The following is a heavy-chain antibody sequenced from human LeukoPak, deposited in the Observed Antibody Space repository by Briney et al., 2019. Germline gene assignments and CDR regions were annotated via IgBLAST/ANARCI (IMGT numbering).Heavy chain of an antibody. CDR1: GFTFSGYW. CDR2: IKQDGSEK. V-gene: IGHV3-7*01. CDR3: AREPTDSSGYYYPDY. Sequence: GGSLRLSCAASGFTFSGYWMSWVRQAPGKGLEWVANIKQDGSEKYYVDSVKGRFTISRDNAKNSLYLQMNSLRAEDTAVYHCAREPTDSSGYYYPDYWGQGTLVTVSS. J-gene: IGHJ4*02. D-gene: IGHD3-22*01.